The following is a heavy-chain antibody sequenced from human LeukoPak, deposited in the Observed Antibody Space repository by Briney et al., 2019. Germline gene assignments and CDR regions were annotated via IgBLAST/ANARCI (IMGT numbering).Heavy chain of an antibody. V-gene: IGHV4-61*02. Sequence: SQTLSLTCTVSGGSISSGSYYWSWIWQPAGKGLEWIGRIYTSGSTNYNPSLKSRVSISVDTSKNQFSLKLSSVTAADTAVYYCARVTIFGVAADWFDPWGQGTLVTVSS. CDR1: GGSISSGSYY. D-gene: IGHD3-3*01. CDR2: IYTSGST. CDR3: ARVTIFGVAADWFDP. J-gene: IGHJ5*02.